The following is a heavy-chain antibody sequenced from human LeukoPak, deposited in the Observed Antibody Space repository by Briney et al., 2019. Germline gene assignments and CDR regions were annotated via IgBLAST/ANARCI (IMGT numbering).Heavy chain of an antibody. CDR1: GGSFSGYY. CDR2: INHSGST. Sequence: SETLSLTCAVYGGSFSGYYWSWIRQPPGKGLEWIGEINHSGSTNYNPSLKSRVTMSVVTSKNQFSLKLSSVTAADTAVYYCARRYGSGSYYNVYWFDPWGQRTLVTVSS. J-gene: IGHJ5*02. CDR3: ARRYGSGSYYNVYWFDP. D-gene: IGHD3-10*01. V-gene: IGHV4-34*01.